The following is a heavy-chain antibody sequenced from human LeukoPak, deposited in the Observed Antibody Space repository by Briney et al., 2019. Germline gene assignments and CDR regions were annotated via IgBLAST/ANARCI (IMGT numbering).Heavy chain of an antibody. CDR1: GFTFDDYA. Sequence: GGSLRLSCAASGFTFDDYAMHWVRQAPGKGLEWVSGISWNSGSIGYADSVKGRFTISRDNAKNSLYLQMNSLRAEDTALYYCAISKHIVVVTASGDFDYWGQGTLVTVSS. CDR3: AISKHIVVVTASGDFDY. J-gene: IGHJ4*02. V-gene: IGHV3-9*01. D-gene: IGHD2-21*02. CDR2: ISWNSGSI.